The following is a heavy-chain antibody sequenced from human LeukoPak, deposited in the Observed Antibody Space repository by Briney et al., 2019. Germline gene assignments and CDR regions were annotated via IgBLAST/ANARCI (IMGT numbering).Heavy chain of an antibody. CDR2: ISWNSGSI. D-gene: IGHD5-12*01. CDR1: GFTFDDYA. V-gene: IGHV3-9*01. J-gene: IGHJ2*01. CDR3: AKEYSGYDWNFDL. Sequence: PGRSLRLSCAASGFTFDDYAMHWVRQAPGKGLEWVSGISWNSGSIGYADSVKGRFTISRDNAKNSLYLQMNSLRAEDTALYYCAKEYSGYDWNFDLWGRGTLVTVSS.